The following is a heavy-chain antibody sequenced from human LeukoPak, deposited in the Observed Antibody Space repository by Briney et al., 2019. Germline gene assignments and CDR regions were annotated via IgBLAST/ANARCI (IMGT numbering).Heavy chain of an antibody. V-gene: IGHV4-59*01. CDR2: IYYSGST. J-gene: IGHJ6*03. CDR1: GGSISSYY. D-gene: IGHD1-20*01. Sequence: PSETLSLTCTVSGGSISSYYWSWIRQPPGKGLEWIGYIYYSGSTNYNPSLKSRVTISVDTSKNQFSLKLSSVTAADTAVYYCARITGTTLYYYYYMDVWGKGTTVTVSS. CDR3: ARITGTTLYYYYYMDV.